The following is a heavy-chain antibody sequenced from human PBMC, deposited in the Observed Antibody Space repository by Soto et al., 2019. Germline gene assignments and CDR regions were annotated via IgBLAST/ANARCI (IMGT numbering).Heavy chain of an antibody. Sequence: GGSLRLSCEVSGFTLSSDWMSWVRQAPGKGLEWVANTKEDGSEEYYVDSVRGRFTISRDNAKNTLCLQMNSLRAEDTAVYYCARDRGDWLDPWGQGTLVPSPQ. CDR2: TKEDGSEE. V-gene: IGHV3-7*01. CDR1: GFTLSSDW. J-gene: IGHJ5*02. CDR3: ARDRGDWLDP. D-gene: IGHD3-10*01.